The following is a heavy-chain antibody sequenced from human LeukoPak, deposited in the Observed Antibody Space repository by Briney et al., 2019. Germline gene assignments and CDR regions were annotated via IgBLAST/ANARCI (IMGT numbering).Heavy chain of an antibody. CDR2: ISPYNGDT. CDR1: GYTFTTYG. V-gene: IGHV1-18*01. D-gene: IGHD6-19*01. J-gene: IGHJ4*02. Sequence: ASVKVSCKASGYTFTTYGVTWVRQAPGQGLEWMGWISPYNGDTNYAQNLQGRVTLTTDTSTSTAYMELRSLRSDDTAVYYCARDGAVAAVFDYWGQGTLVTVSS. CDR3: ARDGAVAAVFDY.